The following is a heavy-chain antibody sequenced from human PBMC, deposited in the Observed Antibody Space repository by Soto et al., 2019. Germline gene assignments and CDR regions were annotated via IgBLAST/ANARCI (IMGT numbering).Heavy chain of an antibody. J-gene: IGHJ4*02. CDR2: ISSSSSYI. V-gene: IGHV3-21*01. CDR3: ARDGYNYVGFDY. Sequence: GGSLRLSCAASGFTFISYSMNWVRQAPGKGLEWVSSISSSSSYIYYADSVKGRFTISRDNAKNSLYLQMNSLRAEDTAVYYCARDGYNYVGFDYWGQGTLVTVSS. D-gene: IGHD5-12*01. CDR1: GFTFISYS.